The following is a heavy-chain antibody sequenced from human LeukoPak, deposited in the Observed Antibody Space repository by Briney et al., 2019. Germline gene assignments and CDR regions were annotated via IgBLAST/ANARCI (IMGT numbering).Heavy chain of an antibody. J-gene: IGHJ4*02. Sequence: PSETLSLTCTVSGGPLSSSSYYWGWIRQPPGKGLEWLGYIYYSGSTCYNPSLKSRVTISVDTSKNQFSLKLSSVTAADTAVYYCARGPYSSSRSGSSGEVDYWGQGTLVTVSS. D-gene: IGHD6-13*01. CDR3: ARGPYSSSRSGSSGEVDY. CDR1: GGPLSSSSYY. V-gene: IGHV4-31*03. CDR2: IYYSGST.